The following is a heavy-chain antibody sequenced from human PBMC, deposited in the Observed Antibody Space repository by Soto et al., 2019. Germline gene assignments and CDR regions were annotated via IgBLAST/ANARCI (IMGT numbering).Heavy chain of an antibody. J-gene: IGHJ6*02. CDR3: ARTVLRLVYYYGMDV. Sequence: QVQLQESGPGLVKPSQTLSLTCTVSGGSISSGGYYWSWIRQHPGKGLEWIGYIYYSGSTYYNPSLKSRVTRSVDTSKNQFSLKLSSVTAADTAVYYCARTVLRLVYYYGMDVWGQGTTVTVSS. CDR1: GGSISSGGYY. V-gene: IGHV4-31*03. CDR2: IYYSGST. D-gene: IGHD3-16*01.